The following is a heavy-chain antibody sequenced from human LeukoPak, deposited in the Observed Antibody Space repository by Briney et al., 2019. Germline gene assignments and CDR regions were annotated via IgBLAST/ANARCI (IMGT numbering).Heavy chain of an antibody. Sequence: PSETLSLTCTVSGGSISSGGYYWSWIRQPPGKGLEWIGYIYHSGSTYYNPSLKSRVTISVDRSKNQFSLKLSSVTAADTAVYYCARDEDYGSGSYPYWGQGTLVTVSS. CDR2: IYHSGST. CDR1: GGSISSGGYY. D-gene: IGHD3-10*01. CDR3: ARDEDYGSGSYPY. V-gene: IGHV4-30-2*01. J-gene: IGHJ4*02.